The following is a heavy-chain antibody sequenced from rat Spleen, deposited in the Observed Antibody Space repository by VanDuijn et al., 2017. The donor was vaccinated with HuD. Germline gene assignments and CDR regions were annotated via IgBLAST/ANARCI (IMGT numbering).Heavy chain of an antibody. D-gene: IGHD5-1*01. V-gene: IGHV5S13*01. CDR3: AKVLSGSFDY. J-gene: IGHJ2*01. Sequence: EVQLVESGGGLVQPGRSLKLSCVASGFTWSNYVMAWVRQAPTKGLEWVASTSTGGGFTFYRDSVKGRFTISRDDAKNTLYLQMDSLRSEDTDTYYCAKVLSGSFDYWGQGVMVTVSS. CDR1: GFTWSNYV. CDR2: TSTGGGFT.